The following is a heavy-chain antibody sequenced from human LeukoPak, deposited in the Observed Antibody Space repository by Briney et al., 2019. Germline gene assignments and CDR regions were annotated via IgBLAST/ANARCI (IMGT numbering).Heavy chain of an antibody. D-gene: IGHD3-3*01. J-gene: IGHJ4*02. CDR2: ISGSGGST. V-gene: IGHV3-23*01. CDR3: AKLAHYDFWSGYSDY. Sequence: GGSLRLSCAASGFTFSSYAMSWVRQAPGKGLEWVSAISGSGGSTYYADSVKGRFTISRDNSKSTLYLQMNSLRAEDTAVYYCAKLAHYDFWSGYSDYWGQGTLVTVSS. CDR1: GFTFSSYA.